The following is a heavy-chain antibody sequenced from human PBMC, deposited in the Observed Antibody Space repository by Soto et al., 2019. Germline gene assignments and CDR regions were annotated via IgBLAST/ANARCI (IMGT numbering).Heavy chain of an antibody. V-gene: IGHV3-7*01. D-gene: IGHD3-3*01. CDR1: GFTLTPYW. J-gene: IGHJ4*02. CDR3: VRGAPYDDLWHRYQPQEL. CDR2: LHQDGRER. Sequence: PGGSLSLSSAASGFTLTPYWMTWVRQAPGKGVEWVANLHQDGRERYYVASEKVRYTISRHNTEDSVYLQSDSPRDEASALVYGVRGAPYDDLWHRYQPQELWGQGTPVTVS.